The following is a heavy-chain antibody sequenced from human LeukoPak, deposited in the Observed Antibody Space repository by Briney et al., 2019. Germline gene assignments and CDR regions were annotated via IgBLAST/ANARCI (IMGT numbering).Heavy chain of an antibody. D-gene: IGHD5-12*01. Sequence: VASVKVSYKTSGYTFTDSYIHWVRHAPGQGLEWMERINPNSGDPNYPQKFQGRVTMTRDTSISTAYMEMSSLRSDDTAVYYCARDRGYSGYDSFFSWGQGTLVTVSS. J-gene: IGHJ4*02. CDR1: GYTFTDSY. CDR2: INPNSGDP. V-gene: IGHV1-2*06. CDR3: ARDRGYSGYDSFFS.